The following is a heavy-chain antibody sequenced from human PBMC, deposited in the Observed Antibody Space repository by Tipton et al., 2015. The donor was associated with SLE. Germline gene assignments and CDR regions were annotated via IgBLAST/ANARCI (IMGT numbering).Heavy chain of an antibody. CDR3: ARAGFRELQN. J-gene: IGHJ4*02. V-gene: IGHV4-4*07. CDR2: LYQSGSS. Sequence: PGLVKPSETLSLTCSVSGDSISSYYWSWIRQPAGGGLEWIGSLYQSGSSYYNPTLKSRVTISVDTSKNQFSLKLKSVTAADTAVYYCARAGFRELQNWGQGTLVTVSS. D-gene: IGHD3-10*01. CDR1: GDSISSYY.